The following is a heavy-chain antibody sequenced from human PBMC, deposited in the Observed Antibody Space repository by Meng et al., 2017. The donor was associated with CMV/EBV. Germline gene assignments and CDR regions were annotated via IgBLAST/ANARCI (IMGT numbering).Heavy chain of an antibody. D-gene: IGHD3-3*01. J-gene: IGHJ6*02. CDR2: IKQDGSEK. Sequence: GGSLRLSCAASGFTFSSYWMSWVRQAPGKGLEWVANIKQDGSEKYYVDSVKGRFTISRDNAKNSLYLQMNSLRAEDTAVYYCARDTKTYYDFWSGPSVYGMDVWGQGTTVTVSS. V-gene: IGHV3-7*01. CDR1: GFTFSSYW. CDR3: ARDTKTYYDFWSGPSVYGMDV.